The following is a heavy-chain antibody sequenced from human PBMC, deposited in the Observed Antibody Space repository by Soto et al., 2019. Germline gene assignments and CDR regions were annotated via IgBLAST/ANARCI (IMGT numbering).Heavy chain of an antibody. V-gene: IGHV3-53*01. CDR3: AREYCSSTSCEGYLDL. CDR1: GFTVSSNY. Sequence: EVQLVESGGGLIQPGGSLRLSCAASGFTVSSNYMSWVRQAPGKGLEWVSVIYSGGSTYYADSVKGRFTISRDNSKNTLYLQMNSLRAEDTAVYYCAREYCSSTSCEGYLDLWGRGTLVTVSS. CDR2: IYSGGST. J-gene: IGHJ2*01. D-gene: IGHD2-2*01.